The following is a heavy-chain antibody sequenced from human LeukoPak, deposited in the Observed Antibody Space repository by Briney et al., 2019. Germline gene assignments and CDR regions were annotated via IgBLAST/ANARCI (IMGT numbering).Heavy chain of an antibody. CDR2: ISSSGSSI. Sequence: VGSLRLSCAASGFTFSRYEMNWVRQAPGKGLEWVSYISSSGSSIYYADSVKGRFTISRDNAQNLLFLQMNSLRAEDTAIYHCARSLFPFFDYWGQGSLVTVSS. CDR1: GFTFSRYE. J-gene: IGHJ4*02. D-gene: IGHD3-3*01. V-gene: IGHV3-48*03. CDR3: ARSLFPFFDY.